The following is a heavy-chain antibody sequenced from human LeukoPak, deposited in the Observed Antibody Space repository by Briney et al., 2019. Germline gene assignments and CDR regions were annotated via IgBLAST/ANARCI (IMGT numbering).Heavy chain of an antibody. Sequence: GGSLSLSCAASGFTFSSYAMSWVRQAPGKGLEWVSAISGSGGSTYYADSVKGRFTISRDNAKNTLYLQMNSLRAEDTAVYFCARDLNYNFDCWGQGTLVTVSS. D-gene: IGHD5-24*01. V-gene: IGHV3-23*01. J-gene: IGHJ4*02. CDR1: GFTFSSYA. CDR2: ISGSGGST. CDR3: ARDLNYNFDC.